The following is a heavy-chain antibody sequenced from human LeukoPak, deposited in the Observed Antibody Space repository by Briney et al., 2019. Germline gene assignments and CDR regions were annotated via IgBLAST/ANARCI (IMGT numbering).Heavy chain of an antibody. J-gene: IGHJ3*02. V-gene: IGHV4-59*13. D-gene: IGHD3-22*01. CDR3: ARGPYSYDSSGAFDI. CDR2: IYYSGGT. Sequence: SETLSLTCSVSGGPISSYYWSWIRQPPGKGLEWIGYIYYSGGTHYNPSLKSRVTISVDRSTNQFSLKLSSVPAADTAVYFCARGPYSYDSSGAFDIWGQGAMVTVSS. CDR1: GGPISSYY.